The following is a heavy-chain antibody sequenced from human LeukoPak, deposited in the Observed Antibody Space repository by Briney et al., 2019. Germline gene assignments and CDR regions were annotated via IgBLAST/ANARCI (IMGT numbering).Heavy chain of an antibody. J-gene: IGHJ5*02. CDR3: TRGSTGAFGP. D-gene: IGHD7-27*01. V-gene: IGHV4-30-2*01. CDR2: IYHSENP. Sequence: PSETLSLTCAVSGGSISSGGYSWSWIRQPPGKGLEWIGYIYHSENPNYNPSLKSRVTMSVDTSKNQFSLKLSSVTAADTAVYYCTRGSTGAFGPWGQGTLVTVSS. CDR1: GGSISSGGYS.